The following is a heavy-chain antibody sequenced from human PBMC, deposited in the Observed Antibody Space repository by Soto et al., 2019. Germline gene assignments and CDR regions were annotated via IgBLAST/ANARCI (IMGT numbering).Heavy chain of an antibody. D-gene: IGHD5-12*01. J-gene: IGHJ4*02. CDR2: INGDGSTT. CDR3: ARDYISGSPNY. CDR1: GFTFSNWW. Sequence: SGGSLRLSCAASGFTFSNWWMHWVRQTPGRGLVWVSHINGDGSTTNYADSVKGRFSISRDNAKNTLYLQMNSLRAEDTGVYYCARDYISGSPNYWGQGTLVTVSS. V-gene: IGHV3-74*01.